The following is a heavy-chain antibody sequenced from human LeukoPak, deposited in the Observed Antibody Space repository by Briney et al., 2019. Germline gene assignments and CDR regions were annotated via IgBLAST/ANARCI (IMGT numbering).Heavy chain of an antibody. CDR3: VKLQYDFWSAFEI. Sequence: GASVKVSCKASGYTFTGYYMHWVRQAPGQGREWMGWINPNTGGTNYAQKFQGRVTMTRDTSISTAYMELSRVRSVDTDMYYCVKLQYDFWSAFEIWGQGTMVTVSS. CDR2: INPNTGGT. CDR1: GYTFTGYY. J-gene: IGHJ3*02. D-gene: IGHD3-3*01. V-gene: IGHV1-2*02.